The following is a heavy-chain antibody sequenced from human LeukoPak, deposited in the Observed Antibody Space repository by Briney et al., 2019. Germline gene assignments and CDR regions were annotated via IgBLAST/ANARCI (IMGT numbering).Heavy chain of an antibody. CDR1: GGSIGSYY. Sequence: SETLSLTFTVSGGSIGSYYWSWIRQPAGKGLEWIGRIYTSGSTNYNPSLKSRVTMSVDTSKNQFSLKLSSVTAADTAVYYCARDAYYYGHPVNWFDPWGQGTLVTVSS. D-gene: IGHD3-10*01. CDR3: ARDAYYYGHPVNWFDP. V-gene: IGHV4-4*07. CDR2: IYTSGST. J-gene: IGHJ5*02.